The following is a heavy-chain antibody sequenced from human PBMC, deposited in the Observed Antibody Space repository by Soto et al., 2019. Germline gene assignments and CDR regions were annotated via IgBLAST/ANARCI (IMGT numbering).Heavy chain of an antibody. D-gene: IGHD6-13*01. Sequence: GGSLRLSCAASGFTFSSYGMHWVRQAPGKGLEWVAVISYDGSNKYYADSVKGRFTISRDNSKIALYLQMNSLRAEDTAVYYCAKDLSRQQPNYYGMDVWGQGTTVTVSS. V-gene: IGHV3-30*18. CDR1: GFTFSSYG. CDR3: AKDLSRQQPNYYGMDV. CDR2: ISYDGSNK. J-gene: IGHJ6*02.